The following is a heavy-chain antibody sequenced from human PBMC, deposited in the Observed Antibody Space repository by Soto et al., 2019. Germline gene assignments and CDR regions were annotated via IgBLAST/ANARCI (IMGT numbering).Heavy chain of an antibody. J-gene: IGHJ4*02. CDR1: GGSISSSSYY. V-gene: IGHV4-39*01. D-gene: IGHD1-26*01. CDR2: IYYSGST. CDR3: ASHLPSGSYYGY. Sequence: PSETLSLTCTVSGGSISSSSYYWGWIRQPPGKGLEWIGSIYYSGSTYYNPSLKSRVTISVDTSKNQFSLKLSSVTAADTAVYYCASHLPSGSYYGYWGQGTLVTVSS.